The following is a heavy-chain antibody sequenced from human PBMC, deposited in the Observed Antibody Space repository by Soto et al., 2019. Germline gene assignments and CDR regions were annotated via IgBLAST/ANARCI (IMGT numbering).Heavy chain of an antibody. J-gene: IGHJ4*02. V-gene: IGHV1-69*06. CDR3: ARDLSKMGLDY. Sequence: SVKVSCKASGGTFSSYAISWVRQALGQGLEWMGGIIPIFGTANYAQKFQGRVTVTADKSTSTAYMELSSLRSEDTAVYYCARDLSKMGLDYWGQGTLVTVSS. CDR2: IIPIFGTA. CDR1: GGTFSSYA.